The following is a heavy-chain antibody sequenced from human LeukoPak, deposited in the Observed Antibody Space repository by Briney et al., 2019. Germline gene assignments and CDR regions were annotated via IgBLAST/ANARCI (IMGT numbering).Heavy chain of an antibody. D-gene: IGHD2-2*01. Sequence: SETLSLTCAVYGGSFSGYYWSWIRQPPGKGLEWIGEINHSGSTNYNPSLKSRVTISVDTSKNQFSLKLSSVTAADTAVYYCARGRGECSSTSCYGADYWGQGTLVTVSS. CDR3: ARGRGECSSTSCYGADY. CDR2: INHSGST. CDR1: GGSFSGYY. V-gene: IGHV4-34*01. J-gene: IGHJ4*02.